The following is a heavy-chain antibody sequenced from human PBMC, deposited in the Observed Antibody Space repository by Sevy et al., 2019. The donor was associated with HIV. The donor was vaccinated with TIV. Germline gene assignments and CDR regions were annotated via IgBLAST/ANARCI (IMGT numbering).Heavy chain of an antibody. CDR3: ARELSDYGMDV. CDR2: IYIRGTT. V-gene: IGHV4-61*02. CDR1: GGSIRSGRYY. J-gene: IGHJ6*02. Sequence: SETLSLTCNVSGGSIRSGRYYWSWIRQPAGKGLVWIGRIYIRGTTNYNPSLKSRITMSVDTSKNQFSLKLSSVTATDTAVYYCARELSDYGMDVWGQGTTVTVSS.